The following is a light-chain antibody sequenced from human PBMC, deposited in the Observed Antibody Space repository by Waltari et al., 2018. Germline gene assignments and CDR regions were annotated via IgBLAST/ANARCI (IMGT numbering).Light chain of an antibody. CDR1: RSLLSINGYNY. V-gene: IGKV2-28*01. CDR3: MQALQTPWT. CDR2: LGS. J-gene: IGKJ2*02. Sequence: DIAMTQSALSLSVTPGEPASISCKSRRSLLSINGYNYLDWYLQKPGQSPLLLIYLGSNRASVVPDRFSGSGSGTDFTLKISRVEAEDVGIYYCMQALQTPWTFGQGTKLEF.